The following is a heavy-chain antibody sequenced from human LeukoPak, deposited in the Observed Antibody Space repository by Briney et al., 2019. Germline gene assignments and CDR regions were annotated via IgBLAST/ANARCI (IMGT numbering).Heavy chain of an antibody. Sequence: VSVKVSCKASGYTFTSYYMHWVRQAPGQGLEWMGIINPSGGSTSYAQKFQGRVTMTRDTSTSTVYMELSSLRSEDTAVYYCARLGGSRGKHDYWGQGTLVTVSS. CDR2: INPSGGST. CDR1: GYTFTSYY. CDR3: ARLGGSRGKHDY. D-gene: IGHD3-10*01. V-gene: IGHV1-46*01. J-gene: IGHJ4*02.